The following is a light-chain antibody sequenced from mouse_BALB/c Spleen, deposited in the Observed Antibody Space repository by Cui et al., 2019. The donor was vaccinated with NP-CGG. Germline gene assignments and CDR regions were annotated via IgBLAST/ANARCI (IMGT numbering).Light chain of an antibody. CDR2: GTN. V-gene: IGLV1*01. CDR1: TGAVTTSNY. CDR3: ALWYSNHWV. Sequence: AVLTQETELTTSPGETVTLTCRSSTGAVTTSNYANWVQEKPDHLFTGLIGGTNNRVPGVPARFSGSLIGDKAALTITGAQTEDEAIYFCALWYSNHWVFGGGTKLTVL. J-gene: IGLJ1*01.